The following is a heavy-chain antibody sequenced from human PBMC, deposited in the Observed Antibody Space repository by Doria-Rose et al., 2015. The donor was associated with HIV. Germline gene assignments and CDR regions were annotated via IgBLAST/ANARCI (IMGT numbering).Heavy chain of an antibody. V-gene: IGHV4-34*01. D-gene: IGHD2-2*01. CDR3: ARGACNSTTCFDEYFHY. J-gene: IGHJ1*01. CDR1: GGSFSGYY. Sequence: QVQLQESGAGLLKPSETRSLTCAVYGGSFSGYYWSWIRQLPGRGLEWIGEINHSGTTNYNPSLKSRVTIPLDTSKNQFSLGLTFGTAADTAVYYCARGACNSTTCFDEYFHYWGHGTLITVSS. CDR2: INHSGTT.